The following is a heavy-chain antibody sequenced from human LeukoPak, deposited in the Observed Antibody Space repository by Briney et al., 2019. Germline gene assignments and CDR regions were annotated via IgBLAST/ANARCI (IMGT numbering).Heavy chain of an antibody. CDR3: ARETILAVAGDF. Sequence: GGSLRLSCAASGFTLSNYGMHWVRQAPGKGLEWVAFIRHDGNDKYYVDSVKGRFTISRDNSKNTLYLQMNSLRAEDTAVYYCARETILAVAGDFWGQGTLVTVSS. D-gene: IGHD6-19*01. CDR1: GFTLSNYG. CDR2: IRHDGNDK. V-gene: IGHV3-30*02. J-gene: IGHJ4*02.